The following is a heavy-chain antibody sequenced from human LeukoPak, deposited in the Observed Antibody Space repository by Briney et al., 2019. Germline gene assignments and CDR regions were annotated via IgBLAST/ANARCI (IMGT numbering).Heavy chain of an antibody. Sequence: SETLSLTCTVSGGSISGHFWSWIRQPPGKGLEWIGYIHYSGSTNYNPSLNSRVTISVDTSKNQFSLGLSSVTAADTAVYYCARYGITIVRGGKYYFDSWGQGTLVTVSS. CDR1: GGSISGHF. D-gene: IGHD3-10*01. J-gene: IGHJ4*02. CDR2: IHYSGST. V-gene: IGHV4-59*08. CDR3: ARYGITIVRGGKYYFDS.